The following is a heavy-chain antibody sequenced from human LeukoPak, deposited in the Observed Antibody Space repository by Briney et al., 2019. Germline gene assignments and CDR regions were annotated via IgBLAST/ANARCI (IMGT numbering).Heavy chain of an antibody. CDR1: GYTFNNFV. V-gene: IGHV1-18*01. CDR3: PRGQSMYY. D-gene: IGHD2-8*01. J-gene: IGHJ4*02. Sequence: ASVTVTCKASGYTFNNFVISWVRQAPGQGLEWVGWISPHTYATRYAEKVQGRVSMTTDTSTTTLYMALKSLPSDDTPGYLCPRGQSMYYCGQGAPVTVSS. CDR2: ISPHTYAT.